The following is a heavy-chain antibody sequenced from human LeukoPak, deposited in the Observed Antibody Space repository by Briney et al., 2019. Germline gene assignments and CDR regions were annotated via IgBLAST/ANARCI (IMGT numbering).Heavy chain of an antibody. CDR2: ISGSGGST. CDR1: GFNFGDYT. V-gene: IGHV3-23*01. D-gene: IGHD3-22*01. J-gene: IGHJ3*02. Sequence: GGSLRLSCSASGFNFGDYTMSWFRQAPGKGLEWVSAISGSGGSTYYADSVKGRFTISRDNSKNTLYLQMNSLRAEDTAVYYCAKGVYYYDSSGYYYDDAFDIWGQGTMVTVSS. CDR3: AKGVYYYDSSGYYYDDAFDI.